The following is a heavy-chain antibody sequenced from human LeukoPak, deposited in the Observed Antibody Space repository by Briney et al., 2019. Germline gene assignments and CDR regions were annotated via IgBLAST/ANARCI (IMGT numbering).Heavy chain of an antibody. V-gene: IGHV3-7*01. CDR1: GFTFSSYW. Sequence: GGSLRLSCAASGFTFSSYWMNWVRQAPGKGLEWVANIKQDGSEKYYVDPVKGRFTISRDNAKNSLYLQMNSLRAEDTAVYYCARDPSSLRDSYDYWGQGTLVTVSS. J-gene: IGHJ4*02. CDR2: IKQDGSEK. CDR3: ARDPSSLRDSYDY.